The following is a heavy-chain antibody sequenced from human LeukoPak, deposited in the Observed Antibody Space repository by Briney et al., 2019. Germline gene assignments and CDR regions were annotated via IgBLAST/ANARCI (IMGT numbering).Heavy chain of an antibody. CDR2: TYYRSQWFN. CDR3: ARGGGYSYGSFDY. J-gene: IGHJ4*02. V-gene: IGHV6-1*01. D-gene: IGHD5-18*01. CDR1: GDSVSSNSAA. Sequence: SQTLSLTCAISGDSVSSNSAAWTWIRQSPSRGLEWLGRTYYRSQWFNDYAVSVRGRITINPDTSDNKFSLQLNSVTPEDTAVYYCARGGGYSYGSFDYWGQGTLVTVSS.